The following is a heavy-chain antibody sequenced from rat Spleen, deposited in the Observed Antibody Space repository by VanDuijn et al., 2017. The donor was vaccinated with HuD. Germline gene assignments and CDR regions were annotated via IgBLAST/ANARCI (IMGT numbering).Heavy chain of an antibody. V-gene: IGHV5S13*01. CDR2: IRTGGDIT. CDR1: GFTFSNYD. Sequence: EVQLVESGGGLMQPGRSLKLSCAASGFTFSNYDMAWVSQAPTKGLAWIASIRTGGDITYYRDSVKGRFTVARDDANNTHYLHMDSLRSEDTATYYCTIHGGSSYTPFAYWGQGTLVTVSS. CDR3: TIHGGSSYTPFAY. J-gene: IGHJ3*01. D-gene: IGHD1-2*01.